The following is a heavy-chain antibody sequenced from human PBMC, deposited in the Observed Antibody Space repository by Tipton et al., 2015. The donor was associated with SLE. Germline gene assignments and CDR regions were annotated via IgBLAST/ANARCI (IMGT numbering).Heavy chain of an antibody. J-gene: IGHJ6*02. CDR3: ATVESYGYYDYGMDV. D-gene: IGHD5-24*01. Sequence: QVQLVQSGAEVKKPGASVKVSCKASGYTFTSYDITWVRQAPGQGLEWMGWISVYNGSTNYAQKLQDRVTMTTDTSTSTAYMELRSLRSDDTAVYYCATVESYGYYDYGMDVWGQGTTVTVSS. CDR2: ISVYNGST. CDR1: GYTFTSYD. V-gene: IGHV1-18*01.